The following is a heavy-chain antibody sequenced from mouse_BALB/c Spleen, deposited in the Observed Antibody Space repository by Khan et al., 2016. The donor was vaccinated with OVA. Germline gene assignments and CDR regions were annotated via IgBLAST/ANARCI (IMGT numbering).Heavy chain of an antibody. CDR2: IYTYTGEP. Sequence: QIQLVQSGPELKKPGETVKISCKTSGYTFTNYGMNWVKQAPGKGFKWMGWIYTYTGEPTYADDFKGRFVFSLETSASTAYLQISNLKNEDMTTYVSARISSYWYADVWGAGTTVTVSS. J-gene: IGHJ1*01. CDR3: ARISSYWYADV. V-gene: IGHV9-1*02. CDR1: GYTFTNYG.